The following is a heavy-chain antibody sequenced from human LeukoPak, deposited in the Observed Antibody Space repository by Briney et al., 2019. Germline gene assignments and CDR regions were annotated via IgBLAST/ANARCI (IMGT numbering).Heavy chain of an antibody. Sequence: PGGSLRLSCAASGFTFSTYGMTWVRQAPGKGLEWVSAVSGGDVHTYYADSVKGRVTISRDNSRNTLYLQMNSLRPEDTAVFYCARDLGIAHTFDYWGQGTLVTVSS. V-gene: IGHV3-23*01. CDR3: ARDLGIAHTFDY. D-gene: IGHD2/OR15-2a*01. J-gene: IGHJ4*02. CDR2: VSGGDVHT. CDR1: GFTFSTYG.